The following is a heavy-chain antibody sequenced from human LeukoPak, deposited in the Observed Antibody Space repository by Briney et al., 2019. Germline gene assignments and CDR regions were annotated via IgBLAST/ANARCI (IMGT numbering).Heavy chain of an antibody. D-gene: IGHD6-13*01. CDR1: GFSFSTYW. CDR3: ARGLESSSFDL. J-gene: IGHJ4*02. V-gene: IGHV3-7*01. Sequence: GGSLRLSRAASGFSFSTYWMSWVRQTPEKGLEFVANIDQGGSVRNYMDSLKGRCTISRDNAKKSLYLEINSLRADDTAVYYCARGLESSSFDLWGRGALVTVSS. CDR2: IDQGGSVR.